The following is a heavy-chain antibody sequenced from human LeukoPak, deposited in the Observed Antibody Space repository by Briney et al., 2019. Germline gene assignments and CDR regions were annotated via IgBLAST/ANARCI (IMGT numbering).Heavy chain of an antibody. CDR1: GGSFSNYY. V-gene: IGHV4-34*01. D-gene: IGHD1-7*01. CDR2: INDNGRA. CDR3: ARRWNYGRNYYIDV. Sequence: SETLSLTCAVYGGSFSNYYWNWIRQPPGKGLEWLREINDNGRANYNPSLMSRVTVSVDTSKNQFSLRLTSVTATDTAVYYCARRWNYGRNYYIDVWGKGATVSVSS. J-gene: IGHJ6*03.